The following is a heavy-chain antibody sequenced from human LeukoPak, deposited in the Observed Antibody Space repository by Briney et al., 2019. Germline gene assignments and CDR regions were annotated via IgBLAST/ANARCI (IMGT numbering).Heavy chain of an antibody. V-gene: IGHV3-43*02. D-gene: IGHD5-12*01. Sequence: PGGSLRLSCAASGFPFDGYGLHWVRQVPGMGLEWLCLIGGHGADTFYAAAVKGLINISSDSNKASLYRQLSDVSAEDTAFYYCAKDTGKDSGTWGYIYYAFDGWGQGTRVTVSS. CDR1: GFPFDGYG. J-gene: IGHJ6*02. CDR2: IGGHGADT. CDR3: AKDTGKDSGTWGYIYYAFDG.